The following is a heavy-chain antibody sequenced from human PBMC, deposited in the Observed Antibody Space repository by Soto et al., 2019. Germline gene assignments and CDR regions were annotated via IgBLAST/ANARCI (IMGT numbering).Heavy chain of an antibody. CDR2: IHERGVT. CDR1: GGSLSDYY. J-gene: IGHJ4*02. D-gene: IGHD4-17*01. V-gene: IGHV4-59*01. Sequence: SETLSLTCNVSGGSLSDYYWSWIRQAPGKGLEWIGYIHERGVTNYNPSLKSRVTMSVDTSKNQFSLTLRSVHTADTAIYFCARDPAGDYGHWGRGTLVTVSS. CDR3: ARDPAGDYGH.